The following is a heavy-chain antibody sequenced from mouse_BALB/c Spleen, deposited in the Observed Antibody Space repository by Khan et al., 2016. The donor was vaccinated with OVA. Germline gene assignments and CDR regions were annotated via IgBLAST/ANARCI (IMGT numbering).Heavy chain of an antibody. CDR1: GDSITTGY. Sequence: EVQLQESGPSLVKPSQTLSLTCSVTGDSITTGYWNWIRKFPGNKLEYMGYIIYTGYTYYNPSLKSRISITPHTPTTQYYLQSNSVTDEDTATYYCARSTYRYAFVYWGQGTLVTVSA. V-gene: IGHV3-8*02. J-gene: IGHJ3*01. CDR3: ARSTYRYAFVY. CDR2: IIYTGYT. D-gene: IGHD2-14*01.